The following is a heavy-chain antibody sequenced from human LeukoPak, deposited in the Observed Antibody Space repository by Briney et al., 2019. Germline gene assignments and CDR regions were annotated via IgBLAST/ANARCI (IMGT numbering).Heavy chain of an antibody. V-gene: IGHV3-23*01. J-gene: IGHJ4*02. CDR2: ISGSGGST. CDR1: GFTFSSYA. Sequence: GSLRLSCAASGFTFSSYAMSWVRQAPGKGLEWVSAISGSGGSTYYADSVKGRFTISRDNSKNTLYLQMNSLRAEDTAVYYCAKVGGAVDTAMEDYFDYWGQGTLVTVSS. CDR3: AKVGGAVDTAMEDYFDY. D-gene: IGHD5-18*01.